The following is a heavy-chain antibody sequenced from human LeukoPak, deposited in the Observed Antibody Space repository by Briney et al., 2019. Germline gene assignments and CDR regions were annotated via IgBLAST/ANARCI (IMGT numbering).Heavy chain of an antibody. D-gene: IGHD3-16*01. CDR3: ARLDYGTLYP. J-gene: IGHJ5*02. Sequence: SETLSLACTVSGGSISSSSYYWGWIRQPPGKGLEWIGSIYYSGSTYYNPSLKSRVTISVDTSKNQFSLKLSSVTAADTAVYYCARLDYGTLYPWGQGTLVTVSS. V-gene: IGHV4-39*01. CDR1: GGSISSSSYY. CDR2: IYYSGST.